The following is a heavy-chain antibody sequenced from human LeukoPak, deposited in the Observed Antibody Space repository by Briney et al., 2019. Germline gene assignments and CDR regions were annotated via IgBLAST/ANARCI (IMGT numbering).Heavy chain of an antibody. J-gene: IGHJ4*02. Sequence: SETLSLTCTVSGCSIISRTYFWPWIRHPPGKGLECIESIYYSGITYNTPSLKSRDTISVETSKNQSSLKLSSVTAPDSAVYYCATQSGDPDHYWRQGTLVTVSS. CDR2: IYYSGIT. D-gene: IGHD1-1*01. CDR1: GCSIISRTYF. CDR3: ATQSGDPDHY. V-gene: IGHV4-39*01.